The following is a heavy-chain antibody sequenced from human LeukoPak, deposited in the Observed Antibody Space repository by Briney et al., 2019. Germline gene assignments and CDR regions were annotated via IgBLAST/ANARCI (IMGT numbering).Heavy chain of an antibody. D-gene: IGHD1-26*01. CDR1: GFTFSSYG. J-gene: IGHJ4*02. CDR2: ISYDGSNK. Sequence: GGSLRLSCAASGFTFSSYGMHWVRQAPGKGLEWVAVISYDGSNKYYADSVKGRLTISRDNSKNTLYLQMNSLRAEDTAVYYCARDESGSSLGYWGQGTLVTVSS. V-gene: IGHV3-30*03. CDR3: ARDESGSSLGY.